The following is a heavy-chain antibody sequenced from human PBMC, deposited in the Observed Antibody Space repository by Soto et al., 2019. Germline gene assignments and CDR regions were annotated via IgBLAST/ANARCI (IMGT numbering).Heavy chain of an antibody. V-gene: IGHV4-4*02. CDR3: ARSRLFDYGDTERHYYYDGMDV. CDR2: IYHSGST. D-gene: IGHD4-17*01. Sequence: QVQLQESGPGLVKPSGTLSLTCAVSGGSISSSNWWSWVRQPPGKGLEWIGEIYHSGSTNYNPSLTGRVTISVDKTQTQFSLKLVSVTAADTAVYYGARSRLFDYGDTERHYYYDGMDVWGQGTTVTVSS. CDR1: GGSISSSNW. J-gene: IGHJ6*02.